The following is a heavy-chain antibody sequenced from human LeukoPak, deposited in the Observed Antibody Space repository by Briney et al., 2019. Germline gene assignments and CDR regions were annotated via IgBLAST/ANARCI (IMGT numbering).Heavy chain of an antibody. CDR3: ARIIVVVPASRGFDP. V-gene: IGHV4-39*07. CDR2: IYYSGST. D-gene: IGHD2-2*01. CDR1: GGSISSSSYY. Sequence: PSETLSLTCTVSGGSISSSSYYWGWIHQPPGKGLEWIGSIYYSGSTYYNPSLKSRVTISVDTSKNQFSLKLSSVTAADTAVYYCARIIVVVPASRGFDPWGQGTLVTVSS. J-gene: IGHJ5*02.